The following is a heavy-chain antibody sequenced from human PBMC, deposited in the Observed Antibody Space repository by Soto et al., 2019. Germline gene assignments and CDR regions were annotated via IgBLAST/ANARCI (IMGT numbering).Heavy chain of an antibody. D-gene: IGHD3-3*01. V-gene: IGHV2-5*02. Sequence: QITLNESGPTQVKPRQTRTLTCTFSGFSLTTSGVGVGWIRRSPGKAPEWLALIYWDDDKRYSPSLKSRLTITKDTSKNQVVLTMADLDPADTATYYCAHRVLRTVFGLVTTTAIYFDFWGQGTPVAVSS. J-gene: IGHJ4*02. CDR1: GFSLTTSGVG. CDR2: IYWDDDK. CDR3: AHRVLRTVFGLVTTTAIYFDF.